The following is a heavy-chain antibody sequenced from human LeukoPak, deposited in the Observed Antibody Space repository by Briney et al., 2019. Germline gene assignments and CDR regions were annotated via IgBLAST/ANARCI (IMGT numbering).Heavy chain of an antibody. J-gene: IGHJ4*02. CDR3: ATEIAARPDYFDY. CDR2: IYHSGST. V-gene: IGHV4-38-2*02. Sequence: PSETLSLTCAVSGYSISSGYYWGWIRQPPGKGLEWIGSIYHSGSTNYNPSLKSRVTISVDTSKNQFSLKLSSVTAADTAVYYCATEIAARPDYFDYWGQGTLVTVSS. D-gene: IGHD6-6*01. CDR1: GYSISSGYY.